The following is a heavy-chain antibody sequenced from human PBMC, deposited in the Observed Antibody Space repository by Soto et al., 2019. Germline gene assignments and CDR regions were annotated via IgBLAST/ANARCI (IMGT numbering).Heavy chain of an antibody. Sequence: SETLSLTCNMSGDSYSISTYSWSWIRQPPGKALQWIGFIYQSGVTSYNPSLASRVSISLDRSDNQCSLKLKSVTAADTAVYFCAGMPYTSGLRFDPWGPGTLVTVSS. D-gene: IGHD6-19*01. J-gene: IGHJ5*02. CDR1: GDSYSISTYS. CDR3: AGMPYTSGLRFDP. V-gene: IGHV4-30-2*01. CDR2: IYQSGVT.